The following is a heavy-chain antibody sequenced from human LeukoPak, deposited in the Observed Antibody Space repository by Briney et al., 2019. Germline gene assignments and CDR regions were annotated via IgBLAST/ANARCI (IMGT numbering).Heavy chain of an antibody. Sequence: GGSLRLSCAASGFIFSTYSMNWVRQAPGKGLEWVSSISSSSSYIYYADSVKGRFTISRDNAKNSLYLQMNSLRAEDTAVYYCAKDSSLYYFDYWGQGTLVTVSS. CDR1: GFIFSTYS. CDR3: AKDSSLYYFDY. V-gene: IGHV3-21*01. CDR2: ISSSSSYI. J-gene: IGHJ4*02.